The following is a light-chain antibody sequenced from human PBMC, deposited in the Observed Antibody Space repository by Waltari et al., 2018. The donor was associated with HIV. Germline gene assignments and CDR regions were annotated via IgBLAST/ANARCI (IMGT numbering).Light chain of an antibody. CDR2: DVN. CDR1: NNDIGSYDY. J-gene: IGLJ1*01. CDR3: SSYVTGGTYV. V-gene: IGLV2-23*02. Sequence: QSALTQPAYVSASPGQSITIFCSGTNNDIGSYDYVSWYQVLPNKAPRLIIFDVNLRSSGFSFRFSGSKSGYTASLMIFDLQSEDEGEYFCSSYVTGGTYVFGSGTRVIV.